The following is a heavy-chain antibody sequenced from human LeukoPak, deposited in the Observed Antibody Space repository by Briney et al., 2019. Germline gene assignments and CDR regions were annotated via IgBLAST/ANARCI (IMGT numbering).Heavy chain of an antibody. CDR1: GFTFTNDF. CDR3: ARDGESGDWDY. CDR2: MKVDGTDI. V-gene: IGHV3-7*01. J-gene: IGHJ4*02. D-gene: IGHD7-27*01. Sequence: GGSLRLSCAASGFTFTNDFMTWVRQAPGKGLEWVANMKVDGTDIHYVDSVKGRFTISSDNARNSLYLQMNSLRAEDTAVYYCARDGESGDWDYWGQGTLVTVSS.